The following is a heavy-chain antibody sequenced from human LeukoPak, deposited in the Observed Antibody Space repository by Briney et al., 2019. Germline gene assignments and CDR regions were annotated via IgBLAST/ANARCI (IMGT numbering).Heavy chain of an antibody. V-gene: IGHV3-30*01. D-gene: IGHD3-16*01. CDR2: ISYDGSNK. J-gene: IGHJ4*02. Sequence: PGGSLRLSCAASGFTLSSYAMHWVRQAPGKGLEWVAVISYDGSNKYYADSVKGRFTISRDNSKNTLYLQMNSLRAEDTAVYYCASGLRAGGDDYWGQGTLVTVSS. CDR1: GFTLSSYA. CDR3: ASGLRAGGDDY.